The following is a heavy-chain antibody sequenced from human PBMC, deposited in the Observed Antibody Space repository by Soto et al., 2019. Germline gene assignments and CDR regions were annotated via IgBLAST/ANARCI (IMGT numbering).Heavy chain of an antibody. CDR3: AKDPSQRDDYYYYYGMDV. V-gene: IGHV3-23*01. CDR1: GFTFSSYA. CDR2: ISGSGGST. Sequence: GGSLRLSCAASGFTFSSYAMSWVRQAPGKGLEWVSAISGSGGSTYYADSVKGRFTISRDNSKNTLYLQMNSLRAEDTAVYYCAKDPSQRDDYYYYYGMDVWGQGTTVTVSS. J-gene: IGHJ6*02.